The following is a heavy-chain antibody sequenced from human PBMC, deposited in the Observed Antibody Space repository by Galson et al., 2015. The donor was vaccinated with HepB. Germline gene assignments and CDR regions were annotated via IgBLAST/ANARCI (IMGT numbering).Heavy chain of an antibody. CDR2: IRSGRYGGTK. D-gene: IGHD3-16*02. CDR3: CRIREITKYRYYYYGMDV. V-gene: IGHV3-49*01. CDR1: GFTFGDYA. Sequence: SLRLSCAGSGFTFGDYAMSWFRQAPGKGLQWVGFIRSGRYGGTKEYAASVKGRFTISRDGSKSIAYLPMNSLKTEDTAVYYCCRIREITKYRYYYYGMDVWGQGTTVTVSS. J-gene: IGHJ6*02.